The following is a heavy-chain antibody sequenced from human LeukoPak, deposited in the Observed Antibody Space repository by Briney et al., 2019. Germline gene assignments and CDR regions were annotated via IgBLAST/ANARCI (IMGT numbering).Heavy chain of an antibody. CDR1: GFTFSSYG. CDR2: SSGSGQRT. J-gene: IGHJ4*02. D-gene: IGHD3-22*01. V-gene: IGHV3-23*01. CDR3: AKENWVYNWKYDSSGSGINY. Sequence: GGSLRLSCAPSGFTFSSYGVSWGREAPGKGLEWVSGSSGSGQRTYYADSVKGRFAITRDNSKNTLYLQMSSLRAEDTAVYYCAKENWVYNWKYDSSGSGINYWGQGTLVTVSS.